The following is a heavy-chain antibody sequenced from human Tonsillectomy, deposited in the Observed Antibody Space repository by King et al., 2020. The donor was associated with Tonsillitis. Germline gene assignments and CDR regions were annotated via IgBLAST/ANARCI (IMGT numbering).Heavy chain of an antibody. CDR2: ISESISLI. CDR1: GFTFSTSG. J-gene: IGHJ3*02. CDR3: ARDRGTPDAFDI. V-gene: IGHV3-21*06. D-gene: IGHD3-10*01. Sequence: QLVQSGGGLVKPGGSLRLSCAASGFTFSTSGMNWVRQAPGKGLEWVSSISESISLIYYADSLKGRLTISRDNAKNSLYLQLNSLRAEDTAVYYCARDRGTPDAFDIWGQGTLVTVSS.